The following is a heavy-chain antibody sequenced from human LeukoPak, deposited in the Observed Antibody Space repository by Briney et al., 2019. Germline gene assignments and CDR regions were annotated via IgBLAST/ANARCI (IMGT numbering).Heavy chain of an antibody. CDR1: GYTFTDYY. CDR3: ATSLGHESQTPRYSSSGLRVFSDY. D-gene: IGHD6-13*01. J-gene: IGHJ4*02. V-gene: IGHV1-69-2*01. Sequence: ASVKISCKVSGYTFTDYYMHWVQQAPGKGLEWMGLVDPEDGETIYAEKFQGRVTITADTSTDTAYMELSSLRSEDTAVYYCATSLGHESQTPRYSSSGLRVFSDYWGQGTLVTVSS. CDR2: VDPEDGET.